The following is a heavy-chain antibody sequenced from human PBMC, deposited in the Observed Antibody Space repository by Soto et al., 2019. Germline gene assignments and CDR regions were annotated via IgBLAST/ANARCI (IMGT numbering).Heavy chain of an antibody. J-gene: IGHJ4*02. CDR2: ISYDGSNK. V-gene: IGHV3-30*18. D-gene: IGHD6-13*01. CDR3: AKDGSSGALSKQELALDY. CDR1: GFTFSSYG. Sequence: QVQLVESVGGVVKPGGSLRLSCAASGFTFSSYGMHWVRQAPGKGLEWVAVISYDGSNKYYAESVKGRFTISRDNSKTRASLQMTMLRAKDTAVYYCAKDGSSGALSKQELALDYWCQGTQVTVSP.